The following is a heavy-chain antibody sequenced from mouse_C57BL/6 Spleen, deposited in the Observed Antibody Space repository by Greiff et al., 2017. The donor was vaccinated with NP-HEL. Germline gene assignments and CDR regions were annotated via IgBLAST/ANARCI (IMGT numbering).Heavy chain of an antibody. D-gene: IGHD1-1*01. J-gene: IGHJ3*01. CDR2: IRNKANNHAT. Sequence: DVKLVESGGGLVQPGGSMKLSCAASGFTFSDAWMDWVRQSPEKGLEWVAEIRNKANNHATYYAESVKGRFTISRDESKSSVYLQMNSLRAEDTGIYYCTRRSYYGSSYPFAYWGQGTLVTVSA. CDR1: GFTFSDAW. V-gene: IGHV6-6*01. CDR3: TRRSYYGSSYPFAY.